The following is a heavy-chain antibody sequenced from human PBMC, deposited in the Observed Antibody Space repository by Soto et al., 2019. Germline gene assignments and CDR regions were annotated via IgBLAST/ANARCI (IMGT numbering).Heavy chain of an antibody. Sequence: ASVKVSCKASGYTFPGNYMHWVRQARGQGLEWMALTNPTSGGTNYAQKFQGRVTMTWDTSTSTAYMELSRLRSDDTAIYYCARGYCSSSGCSHYFDYWGQGTLVTVSS. D-gene: IGHD2-2*01. CDR1: GYTFPGNY. CDR2: TNPTSGGT. J-gene: IGHJ4*02. V-gene: IGHV1-2*02. CDR3: ARGYCSSSGCSHYFDY.